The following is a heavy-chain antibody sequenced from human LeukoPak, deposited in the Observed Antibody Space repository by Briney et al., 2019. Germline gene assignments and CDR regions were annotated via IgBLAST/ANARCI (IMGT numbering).Heavy chain of an antibody. CDR1: GVSINDYY. CDR3: ARHSGRAVSQSSFDY. D-gene: IGHD2-15*01. J-gene: IGHJ4*02. CDR2: IYYSGST. Sequence: SETLSLTCTVSGVSINDYYWSWIRQPPGKGLEWIGHIYYSGSTNYNPSLKSRVTMAVDTSKNQFSLKVSSMTAADTAIYYCARHSGRAVSQSSFDYWGQGTLVTISS. V-gene: IGHV4-59*01.